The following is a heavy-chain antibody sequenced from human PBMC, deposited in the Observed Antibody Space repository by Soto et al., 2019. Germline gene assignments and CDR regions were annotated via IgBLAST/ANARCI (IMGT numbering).Heavy chain of an antibody. CDR3: AKDLCGGSCYWFDI. V-gene: IGHV3-30*18. Sequence: XXSLRLSCAASGFTFSSYGMHWVLQAPGKGLEWVAVILYDGSNQYYADSVKGRFTISRDNSKNTLYLQMNSLRAEDTVVYYCAKDLCGGSCYWFDIWGQGTMVTVSS. J-gene: IGHJ3*02. CDR1: GFTFSSYG. D-gene: IGHD2-15*01. CDR2: ILYDGSNQ.